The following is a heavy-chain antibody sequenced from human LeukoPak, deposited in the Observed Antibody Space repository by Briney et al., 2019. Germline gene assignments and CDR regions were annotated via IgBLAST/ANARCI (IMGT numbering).Heavy chain of an antibody. Sequence: PSETLSLTCTVSGGYIITSGHYWGWIRQPPGKGLEWLGSVYYTGVTSTNPFFRSRMSISVDTSKNQSSLNLTSVTAADAAVYYCARERSSSGGHNWFDPWGQGTLVTVSS. CDR1: GGYIITSGHY. D-gene: IGHD4-23*01. CDR3: ARERSSSGGHNWFDP. J-gene: IGHJ5*02. V-gene: IGHV4-39*07. CDR2: VYYTGVT.